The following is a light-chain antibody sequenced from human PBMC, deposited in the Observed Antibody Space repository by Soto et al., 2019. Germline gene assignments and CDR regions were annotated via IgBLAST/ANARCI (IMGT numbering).Light chain of an antibody. Sequence: QSALTQPPSASGTPGQRVTISCSGSSSNIGSNTVNWYQQLPGTAPKLLIYSNNQRPSGVPDRFSGSKSGTSASLAISGLQSEDEADYYCAAWDDSLNGPYVVFGGGTQLTVL. CDR1: SSNIGSNT. CDR3: AAWDDSLNGPYVV. J-gene: IGLJ2*01. CDR2: SNN. V-gene: IGLV1-44*01.